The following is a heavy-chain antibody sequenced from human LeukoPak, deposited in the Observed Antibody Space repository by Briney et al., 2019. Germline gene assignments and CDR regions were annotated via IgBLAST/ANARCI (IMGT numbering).Heavy chain of an antibody. CDR1: GFTFSTYW. CDR2: IKQDGSEK. V-gene: IGHV3-7*01. CDR3: ARENTVVYSSSWSPDY. D-gene: IGHD6-13*01. Sequence: PGGSLRLSCAASGFTFSTYWMSWVRQAPGKGLEWVANIKQDGSEKYYVDSVKGRFTISRDNAKNSLYLQMNSLRAEDTAVYYCARENTVVYSSSWSPDYWGQGTLVTVSS. J-gene: IGHJ4*02.